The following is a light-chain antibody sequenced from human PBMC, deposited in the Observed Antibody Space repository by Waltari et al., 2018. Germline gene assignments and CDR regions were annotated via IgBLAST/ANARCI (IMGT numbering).Light chain of an antibody. J-gene: IGKJ2*01. V-gene: IGKV1D-8*01. CDR1: QGISDH. CDR2: GAY. Sequence: VISMTQSPSFLSSSTGDRVTISCRVSQGISDHLAWYQQKPGKAPQLLIFGAYTLQSGVPPRFSGGGSGTDFTLTISDLQAEDFATYYCQQYYTFPYTFGQGTKLEIE. CDR3: QQYYTFPYT.